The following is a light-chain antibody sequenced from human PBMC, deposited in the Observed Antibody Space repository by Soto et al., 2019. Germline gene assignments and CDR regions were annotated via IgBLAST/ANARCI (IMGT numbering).Light chain of an antibody. J-gene: IGLJ1*01. Sequence: QSLLTQPPSASGTPGQRVTISCSGSNSNIRSNTVTWYQQLPGTAPKLLIYSINQRPSGVPDRFSGSKSDTSASLAISGLQSEDEADYYCAAWDDSLNGYVFGTGTKVTVL. CDR3: AAWDDSLNGYV. CDR2: SIN. V-gene: IGLV1-44*01. CDR1: NSNIRSNT.